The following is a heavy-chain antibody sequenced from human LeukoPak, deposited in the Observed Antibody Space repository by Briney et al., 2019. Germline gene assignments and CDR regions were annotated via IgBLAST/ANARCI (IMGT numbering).Heavy chain of an antibody. CDR2: IKQDGSEK. CDR3: ARAGGTYYGSAFDI. V-gene: IGHV3-7*01. CDR1: GFTFSSYW. D-gene: IGHD1-26*01. Sequence: GGSLRLSCAASGFTFSSYWMSWVRQAPGRGLEWVANIKQDGSEKYYVDSVKGRFTISRDNAKNSLYLQMNSLRAEDTAVYYCARAGGTYYGSAFDIWGQGTMVTVSS. J-gene: IGHJ3*02.